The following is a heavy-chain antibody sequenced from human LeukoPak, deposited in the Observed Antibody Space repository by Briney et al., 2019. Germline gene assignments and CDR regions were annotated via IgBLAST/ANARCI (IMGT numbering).Heavy chain of an antibody. D-gene: IGHD4-17*01. Sequence: GASVKVSCKASGYTFTYRYLHWVRQAPGQALEWMGWITPFNGNTNYAQIFKDRVTFTGDRSMSTAYMELSSLRSEDTAMYYCANGDYMKLDYWGQGTLVTVSP. J-gene: IGHJ4*02. V-gene: IGHV1-45*02. CDR3: ANGDYMKLDY. CDR2: ITPFNGNT. CDR1: GYTFTYRY.